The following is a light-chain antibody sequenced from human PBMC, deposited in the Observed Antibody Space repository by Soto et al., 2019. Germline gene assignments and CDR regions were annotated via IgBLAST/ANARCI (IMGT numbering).Light chain of an antibody. CDR3: QHYNSYSEA. CDR2: KAS. CDR1: QTISSW. Sequence: DIQMTQSPSTLSGSVGDRVTITCRASQTISSWLAWYQQKPGKAPKLLIYKASTLKSGVPSRFSGSESGTEFTLTISSLQPDAFATYYCQHYNSYSEAFGQGTKVELK. V-gene: IGKV1-5*03. J-gene: IGKJ1*01.